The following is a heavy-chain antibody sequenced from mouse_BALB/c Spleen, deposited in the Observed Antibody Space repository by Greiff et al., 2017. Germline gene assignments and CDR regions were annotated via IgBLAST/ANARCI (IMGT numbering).Heavy chain of an antibody. V-gene: IGHV1S81*02. CDR1: GYTFTSYY. CDR2: INPSNGGT. Sequence: VKLMESGAELVKPGASVKLSCKASGYTFTSYYMYWVKQRPGQGLEWIGEINPSNGGTNFNEKFKSKATLTVDKSSSTAYMQLSSLTSEDSAVYYCTRGTTKAMDYWGQGTSVTVSS. J-gene: IGHJ4*01. D-gene: IGHD1-3*01. CDR3: TRGTTKAMDY.